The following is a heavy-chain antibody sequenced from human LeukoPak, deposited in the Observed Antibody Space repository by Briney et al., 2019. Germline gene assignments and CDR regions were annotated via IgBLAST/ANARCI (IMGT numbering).Heavy chain of an antibody. V-gene: IGHV1-2*02. D-gene: IGHD3-22*01. CDR2: INHNSGGT. CDR1: GYTFTGYY. Sequence: ASVKVSCKASGYTFTGYYMHWVRQAPGQGLEWMGWINHNSGGTNYAQKFQGRVTMTRDTSISTAYMELSRLRSDDTAVYYCARGRYYYDSSGYYIPYYFDYWGQGTLVTVSS. J-gene: IGHJ4*02. CDR3: ARGRYYYDSSGYYIPYYFDY.